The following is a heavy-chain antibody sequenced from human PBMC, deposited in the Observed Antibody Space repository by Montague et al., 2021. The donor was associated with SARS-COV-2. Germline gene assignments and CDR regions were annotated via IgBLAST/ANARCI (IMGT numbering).Heavy chain of an antibody. D-gene: IGHD3-10*01. J-gene: IGHJ3*02. CDR2: IYYSGTT. Sequence: TLSLTCTVSGGSIPRNYYWGWIRQPPGKGPEWVGNIYYSGTTFINPSLESRVTISVDASKNQFSLHLTSVTAADTAVYYCARPLVRGVPKAFDIWGQGALVIVSS. CDR1: GGSIPRNYY. V-gene: IGHV4-39*01. CDR3: ARPLVRGVPKAFDI.